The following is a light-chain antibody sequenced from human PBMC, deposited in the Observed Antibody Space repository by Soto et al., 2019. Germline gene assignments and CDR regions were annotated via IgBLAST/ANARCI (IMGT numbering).Light chain of an antibody. V-gene: IGKV4-1*01. J-gene: IGKJ4*01. CDR1: QIVLYSSNNKNY. CDR2: WAS. CDR3: QQYYSTPVA. Sequence: DIVMTQSPDSLSVSLGERATINFSCSQIVLYSSNNKNYLAWYQQKPGQPPKLLIYWASTRESGVPDRFSGSGSGTDFTLTISSLQAEDVAVYYCQQYYSTPVAFGGGTKVDIK.